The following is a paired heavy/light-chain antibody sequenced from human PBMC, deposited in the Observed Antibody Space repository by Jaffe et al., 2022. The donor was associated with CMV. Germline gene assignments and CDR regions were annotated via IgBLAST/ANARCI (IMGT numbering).Heavy chain of an antibody. Sequence: QVQLQESGPGLVKPSQTLSLTCTVSGGSISTGGHYWSWIRQHPGKGLEWIGYIYYSGFTYYNSSLKSRVTISVDTSKNHFSLKLSSVTVADTAVYYCARADIAARVTDSWGQGTLVTVSS. CDR2: IYYSGFT. J-gene: IGHJ4*02. V-gene: IGHV4-31*03. CDR3: ARADIAARVTDS. D-gene: IGHD6-6*01. CDR1: GGSISTGGHY.
Light chain of an antibody. CDR1: QSIDNY. Sequence: DIQMTQSPSSLSASVGDRVTITCRASQSIDNYLNWFQQKSGKAPKLLIYGASSLRSGVPSRFSGAGSGTDFTLTISSLQPEDFATYYCQHGALAFGGGTKVEI. V-gene: IGKV1-39*01. J-gene: IGKJ4*01. CDR2: GAS. CDR3: QHGALA.